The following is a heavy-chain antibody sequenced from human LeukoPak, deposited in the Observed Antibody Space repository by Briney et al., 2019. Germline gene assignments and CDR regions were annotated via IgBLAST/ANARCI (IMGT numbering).Heavy chain of an antibody. CDR3: ALGSPHTPIDY. CDR1: VFTFSRQS. V-gene: IGHV3-48*02. Sequence: PGGSLRLSCAASVFTFSRQSINCVRQAPGKGLEWVSYISSSCSTTHYADSVKSRFTISRDNAKNSMYLQMNSLRDEDTAVYYCALGSPHTPIDYWGRGTLVTVSS. D-gene: IGHD2-15*01. J-gene: IGHJ4*02. CDR2: ISSSCSTT.